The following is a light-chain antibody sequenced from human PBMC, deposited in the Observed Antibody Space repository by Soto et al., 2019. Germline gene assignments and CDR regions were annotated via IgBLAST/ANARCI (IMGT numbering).Light chain of an antibody. J-gene: IGLJ3*02. CDR1: SSDIGGYDH. CDR3: GSFAGPVWV. CDR2: EVT. V-gene: IGLV2-8*01. Sequence: QSVLTQPPSASGSPGQSVTISCTGTSSDIGGYDHVSWYRQDPGKAPKVMIYEVTKRPPGVPDRFSGSKAGNTASLTVFGLQAEDEANYYCGSFAGPVWVFGGGTKLTVL.